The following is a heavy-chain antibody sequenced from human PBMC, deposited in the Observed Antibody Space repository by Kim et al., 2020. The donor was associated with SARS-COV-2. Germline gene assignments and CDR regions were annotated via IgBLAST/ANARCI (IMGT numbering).Heavy chain of an antibody. CDR2: INHSGST. CDR3: ARWGHYDFWSKKFNIRGPFDY. CDR1: GGSFSGYY. D-gene: IGHD3-3*01. V-gene: IGHV4-34*01. Sequence: SETLSLTCAVYGGSFSGYYWSWIRQPPGKGLEWIGEINHSGSTNYNPSLKSRVTISVDTSKNQFSLKLSSVTAADTAVYYCARWGHYDFWSKKFNIRGPFDYWGQGTLVTVSS. J-gene: IGHJ4*02.